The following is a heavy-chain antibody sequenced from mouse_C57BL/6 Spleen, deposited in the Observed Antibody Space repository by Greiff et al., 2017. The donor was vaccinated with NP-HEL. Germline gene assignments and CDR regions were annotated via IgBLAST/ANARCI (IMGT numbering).Heavy chain of an antibody. V-gene: IGHV1-61*01. CDR2: IYPSDSET. D-gene: IGHD4-1*01. J-gene: IGHJ2*01. CDR1: GYTFTSYW. CDR3: ARGTGRHFDY. Sequence: VQLQQPGAELVRPGSSVKLSCKASGYTFTSYWMDWVKQRPGQGLEWIGNIYPSDSETHYNQKFKDKATLTVDKSSSTAYMQLSSLTSEDSAVYYCARGTGRHFDYWGQGTTLTVSS.